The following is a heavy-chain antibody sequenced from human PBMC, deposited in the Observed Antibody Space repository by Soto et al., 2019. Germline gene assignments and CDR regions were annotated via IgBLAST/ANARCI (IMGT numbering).Heavy chain of an antibody. Sequence: GESLKISCKGSGYSFTSYWIGWVRQMPGKGLEWMGIIYPGDSDTRYSPSFQGQVTISADKSISTAYMQWSSLKASDTAMYYCARFQGTMVRGVIIPSPSHFAYWGQGTLVTVSS. J-gene: IGHJ4*02. CDR1: GYSFTSYW. V-gene: IGHV5-51*01. CDR2: IYPGDSDT. CDR3: ARFQGTMVRGVIIPSPSHFAY. D-gene: IGHD3-10*01.